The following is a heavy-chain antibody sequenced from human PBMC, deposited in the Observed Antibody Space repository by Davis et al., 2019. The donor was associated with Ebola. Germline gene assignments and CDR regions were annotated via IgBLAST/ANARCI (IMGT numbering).Heavy chain of an antibody. CDR1: GFTFLDYW. CDR3: ARDTLLNAEKGFDY. V-gene: IGHV3-7*01. J-gene: IGHJ4*02. CDR2: IKEDGSDK. D-gene: IGHD1-1*01. Sequence: GESLKISCEASGFTFLDYWMTWIRQVPGTVLEWVANIKEDGSDKYYGDSVRGRFTISRDNAKNSLNLQMNSLRDEDTAGYFCARDTLLNAEKGFDYWGQGTLVTVSS.